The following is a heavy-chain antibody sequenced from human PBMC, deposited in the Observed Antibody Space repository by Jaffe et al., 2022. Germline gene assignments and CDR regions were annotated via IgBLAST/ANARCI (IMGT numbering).Heavy chain of an antibody. V-gene: IGHV4-38-2*01. CDR3: ARVGTSTVSFLDAFDI. Sequence: QVQLQESGPGLVKPSETLSLTCAVSGYSISSGYYWGWIRQPPGKGLEWIGSIYHSGSTYYNPSLKSRVTISVDTSKNQFSLKLSSVTAADTAVYYCARVGTSTVSFLDAFDIWGQGTMVTVSS. CDR2: IYHSGST. J-gene: IGHJ3*02. CDR1: GYSISSGYY. D-gene: IGHD4-17*01.